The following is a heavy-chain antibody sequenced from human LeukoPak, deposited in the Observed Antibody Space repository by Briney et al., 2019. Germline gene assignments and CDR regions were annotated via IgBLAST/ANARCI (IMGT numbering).Heavy chain of an antibody. V-gene: IGHV3-23*01. D-gene: IGHD5-12*01. J-gene: IGHJ4*02. Sequence: SGGSTYYADSVKGRFTISRDNSKNTLYLQMNSLRAEDTAVYYCAKDEWGWLRNFAYWGQGTLVTVSS. CDR3: AKDEWGWLRNFAY. CDR2: SGGST.